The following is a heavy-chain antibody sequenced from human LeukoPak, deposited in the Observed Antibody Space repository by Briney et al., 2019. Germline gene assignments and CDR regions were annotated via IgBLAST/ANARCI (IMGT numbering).Heavy chain of an antibody. D-gene: IGHD6-13*01. J-gene: IGHJ5*02. CDR2: IYHSGST. Sequence: SETLSLTCAVSGYSISSGYYWGWIRQPPGKGLEWIGSIYHSGSTYYNPSLKSRVTISVDTSKNRFSLKLSSVTAADTAVYYCARQLVPARSNWFDPWGQGTLVTVSS. CDR3: ARQLVPARSNWFDP. CDR1: GYSISSGYY. V-gene: IGHV4-38-2*01.